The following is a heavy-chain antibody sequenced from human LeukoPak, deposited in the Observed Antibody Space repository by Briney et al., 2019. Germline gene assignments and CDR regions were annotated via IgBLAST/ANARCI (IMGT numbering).Heavy chain of an antibody. CDR1: GYTFTSNY. D-gene: IGHD1-26*01. Sequence: ASVKVSCKASGYTFTSNYMHWVRQAPGQGLEWMGLINPSGSSTLYAQKFQGRVTMTRDMSTTTDYMELSSLRSEDTAVYYCARGRELVVDAFDIWGQGTMVTVSS. CDR3: ARGRELVVDAFDI. V-gene: IGHV1-46*01. CDR2: INPSGSST. J-gene: IGHJ3*02.